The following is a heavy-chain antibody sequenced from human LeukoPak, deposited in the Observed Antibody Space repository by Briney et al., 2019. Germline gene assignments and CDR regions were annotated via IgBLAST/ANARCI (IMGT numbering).Heavy chain of an antibody. CDR3: ARDKGGNSPYYFDY. Sequence: SETLSLTCTVSGGSISSSSYYWGWIRQPPGKGLEWIGSIYYSGSTYYNPSLKSRVTISVDTSKNQFSLKLSSVTAADTAVYYCARDKGGNSPYYFDYWGQGTLVTVSS. J-gene: IGHJ4*02. CDR1: GGSISSSSYY. V-gene: IGHV4-39*07. D-gene: IGHD4-23*01. CDR2: IYYSGST.